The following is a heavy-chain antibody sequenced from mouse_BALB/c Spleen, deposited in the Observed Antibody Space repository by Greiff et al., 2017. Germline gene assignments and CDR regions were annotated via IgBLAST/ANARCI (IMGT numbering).Heavy chain of an antibody. Sequence: EVQLKESGAELVRSGASVKLSCTASGFNIKDYYMHWVKQRPEQGLEWIGWIDPENGDTEYAPKFQGKATMTADTSSNTAYLQLSSLTSEDTADYYWKSTALYAMDYWGQGTSVTVSS. D-gene: IGHD1-2*01. CDR3: KSTALYAMDY. CDR1: GFNIKDYY. CDR2: IDPENGDT. V-gene: IGHV14-4*02. J-gene: IGHJ4*01.